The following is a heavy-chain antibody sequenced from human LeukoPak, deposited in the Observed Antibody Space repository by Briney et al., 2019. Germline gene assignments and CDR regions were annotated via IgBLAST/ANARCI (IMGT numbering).Heavy chain of an antibody. Sequence: ASVKVSCKASGYTFTSYGISWVRQAPGQGLEWMGWISAYNGNTNYAQKLQGRVTMTTDTSTSTAYMELRSLRSDDTAVYYCARADRSVVPAAPEDYWGRGTLVTVSS. CDR1: GYTFTSYG. J-gene: IGHJ4*02. D-gene: IGHD2-2*01. CDR3: ARADRSVVPAAPEDY. V-gene: IGHV1-18*01. CDR2: ISAYNGNT.